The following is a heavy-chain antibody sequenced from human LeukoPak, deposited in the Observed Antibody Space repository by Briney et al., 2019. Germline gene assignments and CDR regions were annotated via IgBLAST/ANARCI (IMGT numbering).Heavy chain of an antibody. Sequence: GGSLRLSCAASGFTFSNAWMSWVRQAPGKGLEWVGRIKSKTDGGTTDYAAPVKGRFTISRDDSQSTVYLQMDSLRTEDTAVYFCTWIHCSGGSCYFASWGRGTLVTVSS. CDR2: IKSKTDGGTT. V-gene: IGHV3-15*01. J-gene: IGHJ4*02. CDR3: TWIHCSGGSCYFAS. CDR1: GFTFSNAW. D-gene: IGHD2-15*01.